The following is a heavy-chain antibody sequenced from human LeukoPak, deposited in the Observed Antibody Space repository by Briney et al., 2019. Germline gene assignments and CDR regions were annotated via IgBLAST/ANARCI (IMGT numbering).Heavy chain of an antibody. D-gene: IGHD3-3*01. J-gene: IGHJ6*03. CDR1: GGSISSYY. CDR2: IYYSGST. V-gene: IGHV4-59*01. Sequence: SETLSLTCAVTGGSISSYYWSWIRQPPGKGLEWIGYIYYSGSTNYNPSLKSRVTISVDTSKNQFSLKLSSVTAADTAVYYCARMSGYYPNYYYYYYMDVWGKGTTVTVSS. CDR3: ARMSGYYPNYYYYYYMDV.